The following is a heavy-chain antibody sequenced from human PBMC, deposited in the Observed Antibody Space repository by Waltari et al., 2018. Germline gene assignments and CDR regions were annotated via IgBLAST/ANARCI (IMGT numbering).Heavy chain of an antibody. CDR3: ARIRQSSLKVIVITPNWHFDL. D-gene: IGHD3-22*01. J-gene: IGHJ2*01. V-gene: IGHV4-4*07. CDR2: IYPSGST. Sequence: QVQLQESGPGLVKTSETLSLTCVVYGDSMREFHRSWIRQPAGKGLEWIGRIYPSGSTNYNPSLKSRVTMSLDTSTNHFSLKLTSVTAADTAVYYCARIRQSSLKVIVITPNWHFDLWGRGTLVTVSS. CDR1: GDSMREFH.